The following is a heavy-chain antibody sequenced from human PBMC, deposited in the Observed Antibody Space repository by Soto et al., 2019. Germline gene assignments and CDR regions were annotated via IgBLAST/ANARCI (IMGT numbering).Heavy chain of an antibody. CDR3: ATRPLLPGAN. CDR1: GFTFSSND. D-gene: IGHD3-22*01. CDR2: IYSGGST. V-gene: IGHV3-53*01. Sequence: EVQLVESGGGLIQPGGSLRLSCAASGFTFSSNDMNWVRQAPGKGLEWVSLIYSGGSTYYADSVKGRFTISRDNSTNTLYLQMSSLRAEDTAVYYCATRPLLPGANRGQGTMVTVSS. J-gene: IGHJ3*01.